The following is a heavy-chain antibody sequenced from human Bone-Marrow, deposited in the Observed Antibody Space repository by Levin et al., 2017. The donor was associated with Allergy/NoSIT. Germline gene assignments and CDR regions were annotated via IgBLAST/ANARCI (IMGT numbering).Heavy chain of an antibody. D-gene: IGHD3-9*01. Sequence: GESLKISCKASGYTFTSYYMHWVRQAPGQGLEWMGIINPSGGSTSYAQKFQGRVTMTRDTSTSTVYMELSSLRSEDTAVYYCARGITEDYDILTGYYNPLKGWFDPWGQGTLVTVSS. J-gene: IGHJ5*02. CDR1: GYTFTSYY. CDR3: ARGITEDYDILTGYYNPLKGWFDP. V-gene: IGHV1-46*01. CDR2: INPSGGST.